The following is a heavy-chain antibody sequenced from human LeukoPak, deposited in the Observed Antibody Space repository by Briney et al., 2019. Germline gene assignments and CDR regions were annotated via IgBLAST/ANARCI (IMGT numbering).Heavy chain of an antibody. CDR1: GGSISGFY. D-gene: IGHD3-10*01. Sequence: SETLSLTCTVSGGSISGFYWSWIRQPAGKGLEWIGHIYTSKSMNYNPSLKSRVTISVDTSKNQFSLKLTSVTAADTAVYYCTKGRGIWGQGTLVTVSS. CDR3: TKGRGI. J-gene: IGHJ4*02. CDR2: IYTSKSM. V-gene: IGHV4-4*07.